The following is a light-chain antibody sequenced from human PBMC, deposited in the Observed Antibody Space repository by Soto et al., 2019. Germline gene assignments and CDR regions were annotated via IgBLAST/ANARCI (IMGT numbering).Light chain of an antibody. CDR1: TSTIGSTA. J-gene: IGLJ1*01. CDR3: ATWDDSMNAFV. Sequence: QSVLTQSPSASGTPGQGITIYCSGSTSTIGSTAVNLYQQFPGTAPTFLIYNDDQRPSGVPDRFSGSKSGTSASLAISGLHSEDEADYYCATWDDSMNAFVFGTGTKVTVL. CDR2: NDD. V-gene: IGLV1-44*01.